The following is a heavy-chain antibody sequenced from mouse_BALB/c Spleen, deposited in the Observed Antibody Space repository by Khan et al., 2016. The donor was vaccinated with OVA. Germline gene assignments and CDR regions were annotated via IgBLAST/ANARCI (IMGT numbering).Heavy chain of an antibody. CDR2: INSGGTYT. Sequence: EVELVESGGGLVRPGGSLKLSCAASGFSFSSYSMSWVRQTPGKRLEWVATINSGGTYTFYPDSVRGRFTISRDNAKNTLYLQKSILKSEDTAMYYFPCRLSYSYHNHYFDYWGQGTTLTVSS. CDR1: GFSFSSYS. J-gene: IGHJ2*01. V-gene: IGHV5-6-4*01. D-gene: IGHD2-12*01. CDR3: PCRLSYSYHNHYFDY.